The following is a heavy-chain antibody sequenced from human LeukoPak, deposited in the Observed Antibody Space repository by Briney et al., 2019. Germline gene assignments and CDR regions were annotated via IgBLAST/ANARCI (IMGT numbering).Heavy chain of an antibody. V-gene: IGHV4-61*02. CDR3: ARDSGWYPFVEN. J-gene: IGHJ4*02. CDR1: GGSISSGLYY. Sequence: SQTLSLTCTVSGGSISSGLYYWSWIRQPAGKGLEWIGRIYTSGSTNYNPSLKSRVTISLDTSKNQFSLKLSSVTAADTAVYYCARDSGWYPFVENWGQGTLVTVSS. CDR2: IYTSGST. D-gene: IGHD6-19*01.